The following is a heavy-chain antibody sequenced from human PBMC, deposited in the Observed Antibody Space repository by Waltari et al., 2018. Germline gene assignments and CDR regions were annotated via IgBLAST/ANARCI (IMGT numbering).Heavy chain of an antibody. Sequence: QVQVVQSGAEVMKAGASVKVSCKVPEYTLSGLSVHWVRQLPGKGLEWLGRFDPGDRGTASARKFLGRVTMAEDTSTDTAYMELSSLRSEDTAVYYCRLVGRNIVLAGAAPSYYSYMDVWGRGTSVTVSS. CDR3: RLVGRNIVLAGAAPSYYSYMDV. CDR2: FDPGDRGT. CDR1: EYTLSGLS. D-gene: IGHD1-26*01. J-gene: IGHJ6*03. V-gene: IGHV1-24*01.